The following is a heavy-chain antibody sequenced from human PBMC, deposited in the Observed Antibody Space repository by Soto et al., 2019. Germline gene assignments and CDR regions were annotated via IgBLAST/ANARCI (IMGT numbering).Heavy chain of an antibody. CDR1: GFTFSSYS. D-gene: IGHD6-19*01. CDR3: ARGLGIAVAGTGNHYYYYMDV. Sequence: GGSLRLSCAASGFTFSSYSMNWVHQAPGKGLEWVSSISSSSSYIYYADSVKGRFTISRDNAKNSLYLQMNSLRAEDTAVYYCARGLGIAVAGTGNHYYYYMDVWGKGTTVTVSS. V-gene: IGHV3-21*01. J-gene: IGHJ6*03. CDR2: ISSSSSYI.